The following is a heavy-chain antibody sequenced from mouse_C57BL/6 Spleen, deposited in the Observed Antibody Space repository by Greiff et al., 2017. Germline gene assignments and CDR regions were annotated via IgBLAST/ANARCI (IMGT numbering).Heavy chain of an antibody. D-gene: IGHD6-1*01. V-gene: IGHV8-8*01. J-gene: IGHJ3*01. CDR2: IWWDDDK. CDR1: GFSLSTFGMG. Sequence: VKLQESGPGILQPSQTLSLTCSFSGFSLSTFGMGVGWIRQPSGKGLEWLAHIWWDDDKYYNPALKSRLTISKDTSKNQVFLKIANVDTADTATYYCARIASAGAWFAYWGQGTLVTVSA. CDR3: ARIASAGAWFAY.